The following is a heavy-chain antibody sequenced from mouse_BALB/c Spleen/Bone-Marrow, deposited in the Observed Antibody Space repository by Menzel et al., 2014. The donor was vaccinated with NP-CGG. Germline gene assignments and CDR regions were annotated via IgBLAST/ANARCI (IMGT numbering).Heavy chain of an antibody. Sequence: EVMLVESGGGLVQPKGSLKLSCAVSGFTFKTYAMNWVRQAPGKGLEWVAHIRSKSNNYATYYADSVKDRFTISRDDSQSMLYLQMNNLKTEDTAIYSCVRGYGNLDYWGQGTTLTVSS. CDR1: GFTFKTYA. J-gene: IGHJ2*01. CDR2: IRSKSNNYAT. D-gene: IGHD2-1*01. CDR3: VRGYGNLDY. V-gene: IGHV10-1*02.